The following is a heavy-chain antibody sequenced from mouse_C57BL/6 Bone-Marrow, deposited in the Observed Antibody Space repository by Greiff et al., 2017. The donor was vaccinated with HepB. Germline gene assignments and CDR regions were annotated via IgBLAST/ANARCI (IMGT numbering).Heavy chain of an antibody. D-gene: IGHD1-1*01. J-gene: IGHJ4*01. V-gene: IGHV1-55*01. Sequence: QVQLQQPGAELVKPGASVTMSCKASGYTFTSYWITWVKQRPGQGLEWIGDIYPGSGSTNYNEKFKSKATLTVDTSSSTAYMQLSSLTSEDSAVYYCAKMGDYGSSYDYYAMDYWGQGTSVTVSS. CDR2: IYPGSGST. CDR3: AKMGDYGSSYDYYAMDY. CDR1: GYTFTSYW.